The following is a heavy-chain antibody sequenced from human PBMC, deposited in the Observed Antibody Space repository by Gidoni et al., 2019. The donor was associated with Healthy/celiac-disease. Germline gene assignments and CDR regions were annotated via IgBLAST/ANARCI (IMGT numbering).Heavy chain of an antibody. CDR2: IYYSGST. Sequence: QVQLQESGPGLVKPSQTLSLTCTVSGGSISSGGYYWSWIRQHPGKGLEWIGYIYYSGSTYYNPSLKSRVTISVDMSKNQFSLKLSSVTAADTAVYYCARDRVKDYGVPDGMDVWGQGTTVTVSS. J-gene: IGHJ6*02. V-gene: IGHV4-31*03. CDR1: GGSISSGGYY. CDR3: ARDRVKDYGVPDGMDV. D-gene: IGHD4-17*01.